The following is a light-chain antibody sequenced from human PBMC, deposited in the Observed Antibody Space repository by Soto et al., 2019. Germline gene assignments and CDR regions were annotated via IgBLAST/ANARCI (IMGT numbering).Light chain of an antibody. J-gene: IGKJ5*01. Sequence: DIQMTQSPSSLSASVGDRVTITCRASQYISNLLNWYQQKPGRDPNLLVYAASSLQSGVPSRFSASGSETDFTLTISSLQPEDFATYYCQHAYNTPPTFGQGTLLDIK. V-gene: IGKV1-39*01. CDR2: AAS. CDR3: QHAYNTPPT. CDR1: QYISNL.